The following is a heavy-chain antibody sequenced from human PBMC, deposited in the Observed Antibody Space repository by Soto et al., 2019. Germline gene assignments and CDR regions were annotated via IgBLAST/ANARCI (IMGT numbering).Heavy chain of an antibody. CDR3: AKTVAGLSDHPYYFDY. CDR2: ISGSGGST. D-gene: IGHD6-19*01. V-gene: IGHV3-23*01. Sequence: GGSLRLSCAASGFTFSSYAMSWVRQAPGKGLEWVSAISGSGGSTYYADSVKGRFTISRDNSKNTLYLQMNSLRAEDTAVYYCAKTVAGLSDHPYYFDYWGQGTLVTVSS. J-gene: IGHJ4*02. CDR1: GFTFSSYA.